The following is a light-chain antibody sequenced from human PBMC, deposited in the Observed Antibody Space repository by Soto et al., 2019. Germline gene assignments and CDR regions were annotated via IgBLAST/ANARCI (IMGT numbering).Light chain of an antibody. CDR1: QSISSW. Sequence: DIQMTQSPSTLSASVGDRVTITCRASQSISSWLAWYQQKPGKAPKLLIYKASSLESGVPSRFSGSGSGTDFTLTISSLQPDDFATYYCQQYNSYLWTFGLRTKVEIK. CDR3: QQYNSYLWT. J-gene: IGKJ1*01. V-gene: IGKV1-5*03. CDR2: KAS.